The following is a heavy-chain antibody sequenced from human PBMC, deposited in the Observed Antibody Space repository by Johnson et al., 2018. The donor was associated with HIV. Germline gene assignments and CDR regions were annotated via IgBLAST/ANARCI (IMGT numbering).Heavy chain of an antibody. D-gene: IGHD2-15*01. V-gene: IGHV3-30*18. J-gene: IGHJ3*02. Sequence: QVQLVESGGGVAQPGGSLRLSCVASGFTFSYYGLHWVRQAPGMGLEWVAVISYDGSNKYYADSVKGRFTISRDNSKNTVYLQMNSLRDEDTALYYCAKDRSGGALGAFDIWGHETMVTVSS. CDR2: ISYDGSNK. CDR1: GFTFSYYG. CDR3: AKDRSGGALGAFDI.